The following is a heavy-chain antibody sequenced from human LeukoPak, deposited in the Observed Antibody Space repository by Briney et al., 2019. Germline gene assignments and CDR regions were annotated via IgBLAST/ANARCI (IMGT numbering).Heavy chain of an antibody. V-gene: IGHV5-51*01. CDR2: IYPGDSDT. D-gene: IGHD2-8*01. CDR1: GYSFTSYW. CDR3: ARAAYCTNGVCRYFDY. Sequence: GESLKISCKGSGYSFTSYWIGWVRQMPGKGLEWMGIIYPGDSDTRYSPSFQGQVTISADKSISTAYLQWSSPKASDTAMYYCARAAYCTNGVCRYFDYWGQGTLVTVSS. J-gene: IGHJ4*02.